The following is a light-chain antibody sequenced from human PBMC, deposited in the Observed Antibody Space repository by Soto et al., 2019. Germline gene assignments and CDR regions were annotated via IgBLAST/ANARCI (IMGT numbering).Light chain of an antibody. CDR3: SSYTSSSTLV. V-gene: IGLV2-14*01. CDR2: DVS. CDR1: SSDVGGYNY. Sequence: QSALTQPASVSGSPGQSITISFTGTSSDVGGYNYVSWYQQHPGKAPKLMIYDVSNRPSGVSNRFSGSKSGNTASLTISGLQAEDEAEYYCSSYTSSSTLVFGGGTKLTVL. J-gene: IGLJ2*01.